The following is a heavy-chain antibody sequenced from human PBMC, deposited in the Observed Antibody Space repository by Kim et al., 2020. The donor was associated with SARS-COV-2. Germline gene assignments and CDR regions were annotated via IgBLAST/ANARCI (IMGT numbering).Heavy chain of an antibody. Sequence: GGSLRLSCAASGFTVSSNYMSWVRQAPGKGLEWVSVIYSGGSTYYADSVKGRFTISRDNSKNTLYLQMNSLRAEDTAVYYCARERVVITTNYYYGMDVWGQGTTVTVSS. D-gene: IGHD3-22*01. V-gene: IGHV3-53*01. CDR3: ARERVVITTNYYYGMDV. CDR1: GFTVSSNY. CDR2: IYSGGST. J-gene: IGHJ6*02.